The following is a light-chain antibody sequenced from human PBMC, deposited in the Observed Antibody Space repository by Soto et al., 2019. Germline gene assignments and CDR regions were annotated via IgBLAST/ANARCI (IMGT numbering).Light chain of an antibody. CDR2: KAS. CDR1: RSLVYSDGNAY. Sequence: DVVMTQSPLSLPVTLGQPASISCRSSRSLVYSDGNAYLNWFHQRPGQSPRRLIYKASNRDSGVPDRFSGSGSGTDFTLHINRVEAEDVGVYYWMQGTHGPPTFGRGTRVEIE. CDR3: MQGTHGPPT. V-gene: IGKV2-30*01. J-gene: IGKJ1*01.